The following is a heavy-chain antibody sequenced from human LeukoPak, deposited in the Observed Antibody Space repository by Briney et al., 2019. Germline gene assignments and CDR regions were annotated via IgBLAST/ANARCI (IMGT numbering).Heavy chain of an antibody. Sequence: SETLSLTCTVSGGSISSYYWSWIRQPPGKGLEWIGYIYYSGSTNYNPSLKSRVTMSIDTSKNHFSLNLNSVTAADTAIYYCALDSSGWSDDSFDIWGQGTMVTVSS. CDR2: IYYSGST. V-gene: IGHV4-59*01. CDR1: GGSISSYY. J-gene: IGHJ3*02. D-gene: IGHD6-13*01. CDR3: ALDSSGWSDDSFDI.